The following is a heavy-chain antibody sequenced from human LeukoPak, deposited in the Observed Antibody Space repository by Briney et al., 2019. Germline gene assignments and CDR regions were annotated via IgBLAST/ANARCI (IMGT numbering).Heavy chain of an antibody. CDR1: GFTVSSNY. V-gene: IGHV3-53*01. CDR2: FYSGATT. Sequence: PGGSLRLSCAVSGFTVSSNYMTWVRQAPGKGLEWVSVFYSGATTYYADSVKGRFTISRDSSKNMLYLQMNSLRVEDTAVYYCARERPPRGAFDYWGQGTLVTVSS. CDR3: ARERPPRGAFDY. J-gene: IGHJ4*02.